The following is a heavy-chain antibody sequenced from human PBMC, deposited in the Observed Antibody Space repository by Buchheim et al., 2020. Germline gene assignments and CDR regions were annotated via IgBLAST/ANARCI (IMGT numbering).Heavy chain of an antibody. D-gene: IGHD3-22*01. CDR3: ARGYYDSSGAQGMEY. CDR2: TGNKANYYST. J-gene: IGHJ4*02. Sequence: EVQLVESGGGLVQPGGSLRLSCAASGFNFSDYYMDWVRQVPGKGLEWVGRTGNKANYYSTQYAASVKGSFTISRDDSLNSVFLQMNSLKSEDTGVYYCARGYYDSSGAQGMEYWGQGAL. CDR1: GFNFSDYY. V-gene: IGHV3-72*01.